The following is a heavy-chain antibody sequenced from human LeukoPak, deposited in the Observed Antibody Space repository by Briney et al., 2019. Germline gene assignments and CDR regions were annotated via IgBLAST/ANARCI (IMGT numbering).Heavy chain of an antibody. CDR1: GGTFSSYA. CDR3: ALYPQYYYYGMDV. J-gene: IGHJ6*04. D-gene: IGHD2-2*02. Sequence: SVKVSCKASGGTFSSYAISWVRQAPGQGLEWMGGIIPIFGTANYAQKFQGRATITADESTSTAYMELSSLRSEDTAVYYCALYPQYYYYGMDVWGKGTTVTVSS. CDR2: IIPIFGTA. V-gene: IGHV1-69*13.